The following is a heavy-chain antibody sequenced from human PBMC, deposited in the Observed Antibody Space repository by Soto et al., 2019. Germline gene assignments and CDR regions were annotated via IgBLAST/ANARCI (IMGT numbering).Heavy chain of an antibody. D-gene: IGHD3-22*01. CDR3: ARDRDDSSGYFSR. CDR2: IIPILGTA. Sequence: QGQLVQSGPEVKSLGSSVKVSCKASGDTFRNYAFSWVRQAPGQGLEWMGGIIPILGTADYAQRFQGRVTITADESTATAYMELKSLRFEVTAVYFCARDRDDSSGYFSRWGRGTLVTVSS. CDR1: GDTFRNYA. J-gene: IGHJ2*01. V-gene: IGHV1-69*11.